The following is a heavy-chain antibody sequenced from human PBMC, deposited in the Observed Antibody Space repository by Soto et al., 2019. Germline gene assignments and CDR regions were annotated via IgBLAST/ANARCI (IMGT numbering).Heavy chain of an antibody. CDR3: ARDLTRQLAYWLDP. D-gene: IGHD6-6*01. J-gene: IGHJ5*02. V-gene: IGHV1-2*02. CDR2: INAHSGGT. Sequence: ASVKVSCKASGFSFTGYYIHWLRQAPGQGLEWMGWINAHSGGTEYAQKFQGRVTLTRDTSIATAYLTLTSLTSDDTALYYCARDLTRQLAYWLDPWGQGTQVTVSS. CDR1: GFSFTGYY.